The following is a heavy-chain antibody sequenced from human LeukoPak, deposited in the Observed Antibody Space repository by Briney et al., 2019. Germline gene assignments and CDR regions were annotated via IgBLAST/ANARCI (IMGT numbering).Heavy chain of an antibody. D-gene: IGHD3-9*01. CDR3: ARDDYDILTGYWLYFDY. V-gene: IGHV3-48*03. CDR2: ISSSGSTI. CDR1: GFTFSSYE. J-gene: IGHJ4*02. Sequence: GGSLRLSCAASGFTFSSYEMNWVRQAPGKGLEWVSYISSSGSTIYYADSVKGRFTISRDNAKNSLYLQMNSLRAEDTAVYYCARDDYDILTGYWLYFDYWGQGTLVTVSS.